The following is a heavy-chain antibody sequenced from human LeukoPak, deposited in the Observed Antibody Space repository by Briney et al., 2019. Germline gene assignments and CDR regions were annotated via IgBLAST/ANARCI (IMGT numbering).Heavy chain of an antibody. CDR1: GFTFSDYY. J-gene: IGHJ6*02. Sequence: PGGSLRLSCAASGFTFSDYYMSWIRQAPGKGLEWVSYISSSGSTIYYADSVKGRFTISRDNAKNLLYLQMNSLRAEDTAVYYCARGPTVTSSYYYYGMDVWGQGTTVTVSS. V-gene: IGHV3-11*01. CDR3: ARGPTVTSSYYYYGMDV. CDR2: ISSSGSTI. D-gene: IGHD4-11*01.